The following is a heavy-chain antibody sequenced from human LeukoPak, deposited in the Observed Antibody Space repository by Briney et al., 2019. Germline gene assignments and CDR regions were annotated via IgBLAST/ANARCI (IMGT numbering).Heavy chain of an antibody. V-gene: IGHV3-33*08. Sequence: PGGSLRLSCAASGFTFSSYGMHWVRQAPGKGLEWVAVIWYDGSNKYYADSVKGRFTISRDNAKNSLYLQMNSLRDEDTAVYYCARSRCSGGSCYAWGAAFDIWGQGTMVTVSS. CDR1: GFTFSSYG. J-gene: IGHJ3*02. D-gene: IGHD2-15*01. CDR2: IWYDGSNK. CDR3: ARSRCSGGSCYAWGAAFDI.